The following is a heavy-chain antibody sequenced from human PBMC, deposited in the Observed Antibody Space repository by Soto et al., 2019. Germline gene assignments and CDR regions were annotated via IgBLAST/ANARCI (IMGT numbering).Heavy chain of an antibody. CDR3: ARVVRGQFDP. CDR2: INHSGST. D-gene: IGHD6-13*01. CDR1: GGSFSGYY. V-gene: IGHV4-34*01. Sequence: QVQLQQWGAGLLKPSETLSLTCAVYGGSFSGYYWSWIRQPPGKGLEWIGEINHSGSTNYNPSLKSRVTISVDTSKNQFSPKLSSVTAADTAVYYCARVVRGQFDPWGQGTLVTVSS. J-gene: IGHJ5*02.